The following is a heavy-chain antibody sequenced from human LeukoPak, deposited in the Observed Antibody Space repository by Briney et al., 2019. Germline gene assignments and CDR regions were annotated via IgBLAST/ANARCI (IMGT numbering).Heavy chain of an antibody. CDR3: ASFCANCYYGMDV. CDR1: GFTFSSYA. Sequence: GGSLRLSCAASGFTFSSYAMHWVRQAPGKGLEWVAVISYDGSNKYYADSVKGRFTISRDNSKNTLYLQMNSLRAEDTAVYYCASFCANCYYGMDVWGQGTTVTVSS. D-gene: IGHD4/OR15-4a*01. V-gene: IGHV3-30-3*01. J-gene: IGHJ6*02. CDR2: ISYDGSNK.